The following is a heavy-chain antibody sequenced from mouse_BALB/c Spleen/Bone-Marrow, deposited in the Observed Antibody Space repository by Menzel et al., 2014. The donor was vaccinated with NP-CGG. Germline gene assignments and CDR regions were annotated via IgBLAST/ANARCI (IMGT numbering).Heavy chain of an antibody. J-gene: IGHJ1*01. CDR1: GYTFSNYW. CDR3: SRGIHWYLEG. V-gene: IGHV1-9*01. Sequence: VQLQQSGAELMKPGASVKISCMATGYTFSNYWIEWVKQRPGHGLEWIGEILPGSGSTDYNENFKGKATFTADTSSNPAFNPPRSLTSAGSAVQFWSRGIHWYLEGRGPGTTVTVSS. CDR2: ILPGSGST.